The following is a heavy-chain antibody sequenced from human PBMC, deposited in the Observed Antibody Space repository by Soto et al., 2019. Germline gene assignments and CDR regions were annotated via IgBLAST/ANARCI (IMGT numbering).Heavy chain of an antibody. CDR1: GVTLCTYW. D-gene: IGHD1-26*01. J-gene: IGHJ4*02. CDR3: VRDDFGLGLDY. V-gene: IGHV3-74*01. CDR2: TDSDGTFT. Sequence: LRLACVAAGVTLCTYWMHCVRQTPGEGLVWVSHTDSDGTFTTYADSVKGRFTISRDNAKSTLYLQMNSLRAEDTGVYYCVRDDFGLGLDYWGLGTLVTVSS.